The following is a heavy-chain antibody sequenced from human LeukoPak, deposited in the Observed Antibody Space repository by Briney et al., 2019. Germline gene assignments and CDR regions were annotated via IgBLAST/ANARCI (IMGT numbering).Heavy chain of an antibody. D-gene: IGHD3-3*01. Sequence: SETLSLTCTVSGYSISSGYYWGWIRQPPGKGLEWIGSIYHSGSTYYNPSLKSRVTMSVDTSKNQFSLKLSSVTAADTAVYYCARVWRGYFDYWGQGTLVTVSS. CDR1: GYSISSGYY. V-gene: IGHV4-38-2*02. J-gene: IGHJ4*02. CDR2: IYHSGST. CDR3: ARVWRGYFDY.